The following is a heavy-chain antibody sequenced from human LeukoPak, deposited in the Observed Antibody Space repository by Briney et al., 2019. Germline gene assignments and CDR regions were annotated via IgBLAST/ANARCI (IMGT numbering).Heavy chain of an antibody. CDR2: IYYSGST. Sequence: SETLSLTCAVSGGSISSNSYYWGWIRQPPGKGLEWIGYIYYSGSTNYNPSLKSRVTMSVDTSKNQFSLKLSSVTAADTAVYYCAGGNWNGGDYWGQGTLVTVSS. V-gene: IGHV4-61*05. CDR3: AGGNWNGGDY. J-gene: IGHJ4*02. CDR1: GGSISSNSYY. D-gene: IGHD1-20*01.